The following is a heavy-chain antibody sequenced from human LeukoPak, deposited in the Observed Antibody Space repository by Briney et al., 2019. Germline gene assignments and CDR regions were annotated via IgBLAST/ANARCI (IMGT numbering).Heavy chain of an antibody. CDR1: GYTFTGYY. CDR3: ARGSRGVWGSYRYDY. Sequence: PGASVNVSCKASGYTFTGYYMHWVRQAPGQGLEWMGWINPNSGGTNYARKFQGRVTMTRDTSISTAYMELSRLRSDDTAVYYCARGSRGVWGSYRYDYWGQGTLVTVSS. D-gene: IGHD3-16*02. CDR2: INPNSGGT. V-gene: IGHV1-2*02. J-gene: IGHJ4*02.